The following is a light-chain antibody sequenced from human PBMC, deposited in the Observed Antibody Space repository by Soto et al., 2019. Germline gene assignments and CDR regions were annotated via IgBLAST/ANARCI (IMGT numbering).Light chain of an antibody. J-gene: IGLJ1*01. V-gene: IGLV2-14*01. CDR1: SRDVGGSNY. CDR3: SPYTSSNTLEV. CDR2: EVS. Sequence: QSVLIQPASVSGSPGQSITISCTGTSRDVGGSNYVSWYQHHPHRAPKLLIYEVSYRPSGVSSRFSGSKSGNTASLTISGLQAEDEADYYCSPYTSSNTLEVFXVGTKVAVL.